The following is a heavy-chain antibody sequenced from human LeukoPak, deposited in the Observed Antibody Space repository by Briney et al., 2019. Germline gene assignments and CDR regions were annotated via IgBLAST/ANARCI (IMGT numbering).Heavy chain of an antibody. CDR2: ISDNEGST. D-gene: IGHD5-18*01. Sequence: GGSLRLSCAASAFTFNYYAMSWVRQAPGKGLEWVSGISDNEGSTYYTDSVKGRFTISRDNTKNTVYLQMNNLRPDDTAVYFCARHDSFIPYWGQGTLVTVSS. J-gene: IGHJ4*02. V-gene: IGHV3-23*01. CDR1: AFTFNYYA. CDR3: ARHDSFIPY.